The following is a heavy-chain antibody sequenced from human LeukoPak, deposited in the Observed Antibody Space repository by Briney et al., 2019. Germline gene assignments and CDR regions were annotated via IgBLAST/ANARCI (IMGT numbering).Heavy chain of an antibody. V-gene: IGHV3-23*01. J-gene: IGHJ6*03. Sequence: GSLRLSCAASGFTFSSYGMIWVRQAPGKGLEWVSSISGSGVNTYYADSVKGRFTISRDNSKNTLYLQMNSLRAEDTAVYYCARDNYYYYMDVWGKGTTVTISS. CDR3: ARDNYYYYMDV. CDR2: ISGSGVNT. CDR1: GFTFSSYG.